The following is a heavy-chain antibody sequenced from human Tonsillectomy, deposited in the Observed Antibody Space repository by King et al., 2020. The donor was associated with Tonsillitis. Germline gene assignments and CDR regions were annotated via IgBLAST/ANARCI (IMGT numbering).Heavy chain of an antibody. CDR3: ARAFCGADCYSAPFNY. CDR2: ISSSGSTR. CDR1: GFTFSDYY. D-gene: IGHD2-21*01. Sequence: QLVQSGGGLVKPGGSLRLSCAASGFTFSDYYMSWIRQAPGKGLEWVSYISSSGSTRNYADSVKGRFTISRDNAKNSLSLQMNSLRAEDTAVYYCARAFCGADCYSAPFNYWGQGTLVTVSS. J-gene: IGHJ4*02. V-gene: IGHV3-11*01.